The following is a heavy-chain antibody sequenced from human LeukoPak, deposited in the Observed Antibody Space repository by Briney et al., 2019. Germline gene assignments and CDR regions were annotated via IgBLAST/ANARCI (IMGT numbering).Heavy chain of an antibody. J-gene: IGHJ4*02. CDR1: GFTFEDYA. D-gene: IGHD3-22*01. V-gene: IGHV3-9*01. CDR2: ISWNSGSI. CDR3: ARDRLWGDSSGFFDY. Sequence: GRSLRLSCAASGFTFEDYATHWVRQAPGKGLEWVSGISWNSGSIGYADSVKGRFTISRDNAKNSLYLQMNSLRAEDTAVYYCARDRLWGDSSGFFDYWGQGTLVTVSS.